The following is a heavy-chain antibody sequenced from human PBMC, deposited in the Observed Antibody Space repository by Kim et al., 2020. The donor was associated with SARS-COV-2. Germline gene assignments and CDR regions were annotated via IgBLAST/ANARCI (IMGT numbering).Heavy chain of an antibody. J-gene: IGHJ4*02. CDR1: GFTFNKYA. CDR3: ARVYYAIDY. Sequence: GGSLRLSCAASGFTFNKYAMSWVRQGPGKGLEWVSAISRTGDASDYADSVRGRFTISRDSSKNTLYLQMNSVRAEDSALYYCARVYYAIDYWGQGTQVTV. V-gene: IGHV3-23*01. D-gene: IGHD3-10*01. CDR2: ISRTGDAS.